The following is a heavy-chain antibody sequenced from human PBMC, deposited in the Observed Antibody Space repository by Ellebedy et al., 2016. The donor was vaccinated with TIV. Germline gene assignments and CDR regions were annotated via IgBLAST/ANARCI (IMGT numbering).Heavy chain of an antibody. CDR2: IWYDGSNK. V-gene: IGHV3-33*08. Sequence: PSETLSLTCTVSGGSISSSSYYWGWIRQSPGKGLEWVAIIWYDGSNKYYGDSVKDRFSISRDNSKNILYLQMNSLRAEDTAVYYCARDSGGVRGPFDCWGQGTLVTVSS. D-gene: IGHD3-10*01. CDR3: ARDSGGVRGPFDC. CDR1: GGSISSSSYY. J-gene: IGHJ4*02.